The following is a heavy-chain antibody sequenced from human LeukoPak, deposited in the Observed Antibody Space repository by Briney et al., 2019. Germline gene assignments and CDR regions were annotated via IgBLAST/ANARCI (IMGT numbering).Heavy chain of an antibody. D-gene: IGHD6-6*01. CDR3: ARDRDLYSSSSRWFDP. CDR1: GGSISSYY. CDR2: IYTSGST. J-gene: IGHJ5*02. V-gene: IGHV4-4*07. Sequence: PSETLSLTCTVSGGSISSYYWSWIRQPAGKGLEWIGRIYTSGSTNYNPSLKSRVTMSVDTSKNQFSLKLSSVTAADTAVYYCARDRDLYSSSSRWFDPWGQGTLVTVSS.